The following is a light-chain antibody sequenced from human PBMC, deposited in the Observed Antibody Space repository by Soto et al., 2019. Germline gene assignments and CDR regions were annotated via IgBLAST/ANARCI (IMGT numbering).Light chain of an antibody. V-gene: IGKV3-15*01. Sequence: EIVMTQSPATLSVSPGERATLSCRASQSVSTNLAWYQQKPGQAPRLLIYGASTRATGIPARFSGSGSGTEFTLTISRLQSDDFAVYYCQQYTNRPPWTFGQGTKVDIK. J-gene: IGKJ1*01. CDR2: GAS. CDR1: QSVSTN. CDR3: QQYTNRPPWT.